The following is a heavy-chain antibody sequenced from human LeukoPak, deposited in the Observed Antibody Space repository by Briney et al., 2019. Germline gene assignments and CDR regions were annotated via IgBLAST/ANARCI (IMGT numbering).Heavy chain of an antibody. CDR3: ARARAVAGTPYYFDY. Sequence: SETLSLTCTVSGGSISSRNWWSWVRQPPGKGLEWIGEINHSGSTNYNPSLKSRVTISVDTSKNQFSLKLSSVTAADTAVYYCARARAVAGTPYYFDYWGQGTLVTVSS. CDR2: INHSGST. D-gene: IGHD6-19*01. J-gene: IGHJ4*02. CDR1: GGSISSRNW. V-gene: IGHV4-4*02.